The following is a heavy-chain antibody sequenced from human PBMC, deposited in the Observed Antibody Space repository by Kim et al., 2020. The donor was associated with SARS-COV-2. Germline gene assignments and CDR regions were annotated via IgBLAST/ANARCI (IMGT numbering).Heavy chain of an antibody. D-gene: IGHD3-9*01. CDR2: INPNSSST. V-gene: IGHV1-46*01. J-gene: IGHJ5*02. CDR3: ARGAVDYDILSGYHDSWLDP. CDR1: GYTFTNYY. Sequence: ASVKVSCKPSGYTFTNYYTHWVRQAPGQGLEWMAIINPNSSSTRYAQRFQGRVTVTRDTSTGTVYLGLTGLRSEDTALYYCARGAVDYDILSGYHDSWLDPWGQGTLVIVSS.